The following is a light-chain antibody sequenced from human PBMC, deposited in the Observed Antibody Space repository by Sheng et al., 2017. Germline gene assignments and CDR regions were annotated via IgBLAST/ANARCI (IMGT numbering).Light chain of an antibody. CDR1: SGHSSYI. Sequence: QTVLTQSSSASASLGSSVKLTCTLSSGHSSYIIAWHQQQPGKAPRYLMKLEGSGSYNKGSGVPDRFSGSSSVADRYLTISNLQSEDEADYYCETWDSNFWVFGGGTKLTVL. V-gene: IGLV4-60*03. J-gene: IGLJ3*02. CDR2: LEGSGSY. CDR3: ETWDSNFWV.